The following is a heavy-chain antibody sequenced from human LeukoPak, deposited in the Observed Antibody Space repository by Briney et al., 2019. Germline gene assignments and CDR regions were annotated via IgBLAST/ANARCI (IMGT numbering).Heavy chain of an antibody. V-gene: IGHV1-8*01. CDR3: ARELQKGYFDWLPQYDYYYGMDV. CDR1: GYTFTSYD. Sequence: ASVKVSCKASGYTFTSYDINWVRQATGQGLEWMGWMNPNSGNTGYAQKFQGRVTMTRNTSISTAYMELGSLRSEDTAVYYCARELQKGYFDWLPQYDYYYGMDVWGQGTTVTVSS. D-gene: IGHD3-9*01. CDR2: MNPNSGNT. J-gene: IGHJ6*02.